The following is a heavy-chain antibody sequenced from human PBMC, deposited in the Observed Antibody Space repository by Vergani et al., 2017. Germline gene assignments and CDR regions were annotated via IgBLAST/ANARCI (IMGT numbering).Heavy chain of an antibody. J-gene: IGHJ4*02. CDR1: GFIFSDYW. D-gene: IGHD2/OR15-2a*01. Sequence: EVQLVESGGALVQPGGSLRLSCIGSGFIFSDYWMSWVRQAPGKGLEFVANIHLDGSAGNYVDSVKGRFTISRDNAKNSVILQMNNLRAEDTAIYYCAGDIPGGLSDFDYWGQGTLVTVSS. CDR3: AGDIPGGLSDFDY. V-gene: IGHV3-7*01. CDR2: IHLDGSAG.